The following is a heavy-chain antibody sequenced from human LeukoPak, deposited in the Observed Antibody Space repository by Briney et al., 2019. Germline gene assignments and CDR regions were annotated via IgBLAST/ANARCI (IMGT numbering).Heavy chain of an antibody. V-gene: IGHV3-21*01. D-gene: IGHD3-10*01. CDR3: ARDEGGEYYYGSGSYNY. CDR2: ISSSSSYI. J-gene: IGHJ4*02. CDR1: GFTFSSYS. Sequence: GSLRLPCAASGFTFSSYSMNWVRQAPGKGLEWVSSISSSSSYIYYADSVKGRFTISRDNAKNPLYLQMNSLRAEDTAVYYCARDEGGEYYYGSGSYNYWGQGTLVTVSS.